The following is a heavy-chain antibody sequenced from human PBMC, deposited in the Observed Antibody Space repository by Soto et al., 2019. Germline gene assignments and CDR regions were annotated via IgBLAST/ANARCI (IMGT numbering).Heavy chain of an antibody. J-gene: IGHJ4*02. V-gene: IGHV4-39*01. CDR1: GGSISSSSYY. D-gene: IGHD3-9*01. CDR3: ATSGRRYFDWLG. CDR2: IYYSGST. Sequence: QLQLQESGPGLVKPSETLSLTCTVSGGSISSSSYYWGWIRQPPGKGLEWIGSIYYSGSTYYNPSHKSRVTISVDTSKNQSSLKLSSVNAADTAVYYCATSGRRYFDWLGWGQGTLVTVSS.